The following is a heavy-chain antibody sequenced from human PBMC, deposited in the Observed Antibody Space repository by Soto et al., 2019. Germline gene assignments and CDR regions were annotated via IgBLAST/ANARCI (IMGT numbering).Heavy chain of an antibody. V-gene: IGHV4-38-2*01. J-gene: IGHJ4*02. D-gene: IGHD1-26*01. CDR2: IYRSGTT. CDR1: NFSISSGYY. Sequence: SETLSLTCVVSNFSISSGYYLGWILQSPWKGLEWIASIYRSGTTSYNPSLKSRVTISVDPSKNQFSLMLTAVTAADTAVYYCARTHSGSYYSVFNYWGRGSLVTVSS. CDR3: ARTHSGSYYSVFNY.